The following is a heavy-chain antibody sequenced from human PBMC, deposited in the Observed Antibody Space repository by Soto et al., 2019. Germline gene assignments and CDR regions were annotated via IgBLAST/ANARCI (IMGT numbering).Heavy chain of an antibody. V-gene: IGHV2-5*01. CDR1: GFSLSTSGAG. J-gene: IGHJ4*02. D-gene: IGHD1-26*01. CDR3: AHIYGGNYYRWYFDS. Sequence: QITLKESGPTLVKPTQTLTVTCTFSGFSLSTSGAGVGWIRQSPGKAPEWLALISWNDEKRYNPGLKSRLTITKDTSKNQVVRTMTDFDPVDTATYFCAHIYGGNYYRWYFDSWGQGTLVTVSS. CDR2: ISWNDEK.